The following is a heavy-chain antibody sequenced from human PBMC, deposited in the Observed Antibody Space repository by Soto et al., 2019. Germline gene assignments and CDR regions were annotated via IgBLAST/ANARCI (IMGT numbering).Heavy chain of an antibody. J-gene: IGHJ4*02. CDR2: IGAGDDTT. Sequence: EVQLMESGGGVARPGGSLRLSCATSGFTFSSNSMNWVRQVPGKRLEWVSRIGAGDDTTYYTDSVEGRFTISRDDSKGTLYFQMNSLKLEDTAIYFCVLRAGDYWGQGTLVTVSS. D-gene: IGHD3-9*01. V-gene: IGHV3-23*01. CDR1: GFTFSSNS. CDR3: VLRAGDY.